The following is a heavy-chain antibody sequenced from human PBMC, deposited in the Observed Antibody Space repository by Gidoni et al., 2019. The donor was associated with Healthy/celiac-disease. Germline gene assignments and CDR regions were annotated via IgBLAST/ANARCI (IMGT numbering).Heavy chain of an antibody. CDR3: AKDDAQNDFWSGYYQYYYYGMDV. CDR2: ISGSGGST. CDR1: GFTFSSYA. Sequence: EVQLLESGGGLVQPGGSLRLSCAASGFTFSSYAMRWVRQAPGKGLEWVSAISGSGGSTYYADSVKGRFTISRDNSKNTLYLQMNSLRAEDTAVYYCAKDDAQNDFWSGYYQYYYYGMDVWGQGTTVTVSS. J-gene: IGHJ6*02. D-gene: IGHD3-3*01. V-gene: IGHV3-23*01.